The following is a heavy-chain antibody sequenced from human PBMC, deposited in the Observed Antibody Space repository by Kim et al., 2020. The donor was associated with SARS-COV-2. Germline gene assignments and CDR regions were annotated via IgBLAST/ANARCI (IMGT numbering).Heavy chain of an antibody. CDR3: ARGKAGGYSGY. V-gene: IGHV1-8*01. CDR2: T. Sequence: TGYAQKFQGRVTMTRNTSISTAYMELSSLRSEDTAVYYCARGKAGGYSGYWGQGTLVTVSS. D-gene: IGHD5-12*01. J-gene: IGHJ4*02.